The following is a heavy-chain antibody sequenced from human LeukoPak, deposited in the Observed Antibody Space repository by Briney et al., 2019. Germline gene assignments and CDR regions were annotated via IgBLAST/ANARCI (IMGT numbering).Heavy chain of an antibody. D-gene: IGHD3-3*01. Sequence: PGGSLRLSCAASGFTFSSFAMNWVRQAPGKGLEWVSTVSGSGGSTYYADSVKGRFTISRDHSKNTLYLQMNSLRAEDTAVYYCARGVPYDSWSGPHYSDYWGQGTLVTVSS. V-gene: IGHV3-23*01. CDR3: ARGVPYDSWSGPHYSDY. J-gene: IGHJ4*02. CDR2: VSGSGGST. CDR1: GFTFSSFA.